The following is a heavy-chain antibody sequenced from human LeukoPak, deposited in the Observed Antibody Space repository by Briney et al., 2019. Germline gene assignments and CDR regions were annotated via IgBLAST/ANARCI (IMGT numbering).Heavy chain of an antibody. V-gene: IGHV1-18*01. CDR1: GYTFTSYG. CDR2: ISAYNGNT. Sequence: GASVKVSCKASGYTFTSYGISWVRQAPGQGLEWMGWISAYNGNTNYAQKLQGRVTMTTHTSKSTAYMELRSLRYDDTAVYYCARGQKRSTVITKKWLDPWGQGTLVTVSS. CDR3: ARGQKRSTVITKKWLDP. D-gene: IGHD4-23*01. J-gene: IGHJ5*02.